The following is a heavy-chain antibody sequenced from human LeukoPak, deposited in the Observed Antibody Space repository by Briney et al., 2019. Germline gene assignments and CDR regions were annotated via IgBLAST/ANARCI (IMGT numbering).Heavy chain of an antibody. V-gene: IGHV3-43*02. CDR1: GLTPDGYA. CDR2: ISGDGGNT. CDR3: TRDELTSSGCTGYFDF. D-gene: IGHD6-19*01. Sequence: GGSLRLSCEASGLTPDGYAMHWVRHTPGKGLEWVAFISGDGGNTYYEDSVKGRFTISRDNSKNGLYLQMNSLRAEDTALDSCTRDELTSSGCTGYFDFWGQGILVTVSS. J-gene: IGHJ4*02.